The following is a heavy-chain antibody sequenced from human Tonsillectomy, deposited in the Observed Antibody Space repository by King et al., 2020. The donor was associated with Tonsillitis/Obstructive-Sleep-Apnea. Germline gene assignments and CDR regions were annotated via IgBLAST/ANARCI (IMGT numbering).Heavy chain of an antibody. D-gene: IGHD2-2*01. Sequence: QLVQSGGGLVKPGGSLRLSCAASGFTFSNAWMSWVRPAPGKGLEWLGRIKSKTNGGIKDYAAPVKGRFNISRDDSKNTRYLQMNSLKTEDTDVYYCTRDGGYCSSTSCYYYYMDVWGKGTTVTVSS. CDR1: GFTFSNAW. CDR2: IKSKTNGGIK. J-gene: IGHJ6*03. CDR3: TRDGGYCSSTSCYYYYMDV. V-gene: IGHV3-15*01.